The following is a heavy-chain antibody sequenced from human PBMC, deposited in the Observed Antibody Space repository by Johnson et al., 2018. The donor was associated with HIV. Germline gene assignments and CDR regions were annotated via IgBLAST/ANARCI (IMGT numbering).Heavy chain of an antibody. CDR1: GFTFSSYG. CDR3: AGLPDAFDI. J-gene: IGHJ3*02. CDR2: MWYDGSNR. V-gene: IGHV3-33*01. Sequence: QVLLVESGGGVVQPGRSLRLSCAASGFTFSSYGMHWVRQAPGKGLEWVAVMWYDGSNRYSADSVKGRFTISRDNSKNTLYLQMNSLRAEDTAVYYCAGLPDAFDIWGQGTMVTVSS. D-gene: IGHD5-12*01.